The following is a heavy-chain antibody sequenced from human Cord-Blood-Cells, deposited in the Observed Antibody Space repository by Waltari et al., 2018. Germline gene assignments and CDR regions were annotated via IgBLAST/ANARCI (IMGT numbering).Heavy chain of an antibody. CDR2: INHSGST. CDR1: GGSFSGCY. V-gene: IGHV4-34*01. Sequence: QVQLQQWGAGLLKPSETLSLTCAVYGGSFSGCYWSWIRQPQGKGLEWIGEINHSGSTNSTPSLRSQVTISVDTSKNQFSLKLSSVAAADTAVYYCARKWGSALYGMDVWGQGTTVTVSS. CDR3: ARKWGSALYGMDV. D-gene: IGHD3-10*01. J-gene: IGHJ6*02.